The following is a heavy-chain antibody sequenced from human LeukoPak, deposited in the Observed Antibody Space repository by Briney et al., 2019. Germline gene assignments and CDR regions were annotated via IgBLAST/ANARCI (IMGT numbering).Heavy chain of an antibody. J-gene: IGHJ3*02. V-gene: IGHV4-61*02. CDR2: IYTSGST. D-gene: IGHD3-10*01. CDR1: GSSISSGSYY. Sequence: SETLSLTCTVSGSSISSGSYYWSWIRQPAGKGLEWIGRIYTSGSTNYNPSLKSRVTISVDTSKNQFSLKLSSVTAADTAVYYCARSDGYGLVGIWGQGTMVTVSS. CDR3: ARSDGYGLVGI.